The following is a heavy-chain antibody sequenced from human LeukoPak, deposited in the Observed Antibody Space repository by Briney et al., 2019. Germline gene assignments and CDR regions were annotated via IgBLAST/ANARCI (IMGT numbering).Heavy chain of an antibody. V-gene: IGHV4-39*01. Sequence: SETLSLTCSVSGGSLSGSRFHWGWVRQSPGKGLEWLGSIYYSGSTYYNPSLKSRVTISVDTSKNQFSLKLSSVTAAGTAVYYCARLYYDSSGYYPDYWGQGTLVTVSS. D-gene: IGHD3-22*01. CDR1: GGSLSGSRFH. CDR2: IYYSGST. J-gene: IGHJ4*02. CDR3: ARLYYDSSGYYPDY.